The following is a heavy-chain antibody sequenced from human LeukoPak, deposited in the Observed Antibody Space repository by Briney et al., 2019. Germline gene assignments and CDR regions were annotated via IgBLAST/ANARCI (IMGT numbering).Heavy chain of an antibody. J-gene: IGHJ4*02. CDR3: AKEQTSSGFFDY. CDR2: ISGSGTRT. V-gene: IGHV3-23*01. Sequence: PGGSLRLSCAASGFSVSSNYMSWVRQAPGKGLEWVSAISGSGTRTYYADSVKGRFTIPRDNSKSTLYLQMNSLRAEDRAVYYCAKEQTSSGFFDYWGQGTLVTVSS. CDR1: GFSVSSNY. D-gene: IGHD2-2*01.